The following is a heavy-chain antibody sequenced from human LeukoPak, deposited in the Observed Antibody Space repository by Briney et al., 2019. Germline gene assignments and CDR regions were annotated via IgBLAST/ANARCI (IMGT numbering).Heavy chain of an antibody. CDR1: GDSVSSNSAA. D-gene: IGHD3-22*01. CDR2: TFYRSRWYN. CDR3: AREDTTGYYSAFDY. Sequence: SQTLSLTCAISGDSVSSNSAAWNWIRQSPSRGLEWLGRTFYRSRWYNDYVVSVRSRITINPDTAKNQFSLHLNSVTPEDTAVYYCAREDTTGYYSAFDYWGQGTLVTVSS. V-gene: IGHV6-1*01. J-gene: IGHJ4*02.